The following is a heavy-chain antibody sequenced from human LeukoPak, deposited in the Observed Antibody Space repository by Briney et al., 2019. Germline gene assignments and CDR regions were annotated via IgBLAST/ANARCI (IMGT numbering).Heavy chain of an antibody. V-gene: IGHV3-53*01. Sequence: GGSLRLSCAASGFTVSDNYMSWVCQAPGKGLEWVSLIYSAGSTYYADSVTGRFTISRDNSKNTLFLQMNSLRAEDTAVYYCARRGDGGRSFDYWGQGTLVTVSS. CDR3: ARRGDGGRSFDY. J-gene: IGHJ4*02. CDR2: IYSAGST. CDR1: GFTVSDNY. D-gene: IGHD4-23*01.